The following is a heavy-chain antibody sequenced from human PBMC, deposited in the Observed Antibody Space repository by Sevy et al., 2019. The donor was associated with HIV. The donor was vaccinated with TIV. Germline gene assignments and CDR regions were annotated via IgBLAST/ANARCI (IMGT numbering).Heavy chain of an antibody. D-gene: IGHD6-13*01. CDR2: IYYSGST. CDR1: GGSFNNYY. J-gene: IGHJ4*02. Sequence: ETLSLTCTVSGGSFNNYYWSWIRQPPGKGLQWIGYIYYSGSTNYNPSLKSRVTMSLDTSKNQFSLKLSSVTAADTAIYYCARESIATVGDFDYWGQGTLVTVSS. V-gene: IGHV4-59*01. CDR3: ARESIATVGDFDY.